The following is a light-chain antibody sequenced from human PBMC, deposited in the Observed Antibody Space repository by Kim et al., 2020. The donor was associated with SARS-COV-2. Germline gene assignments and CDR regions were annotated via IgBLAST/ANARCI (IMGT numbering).Light chain of an antibody. V-gene: IGKV3-20*01. Sequence: PGARATPPSWPARTVSSSTLAWYQQNNGQPPRLLTYGASSRATGIPARLSGSGSGTDFTLTISRLESEDFAVYYCKHYDTSPRFTFGPGTRLEIK. CDR2: GAS. CDR3: KHYDTSPRFT. CDR1: RTVSSST. J-gene: IGKJ5*01.